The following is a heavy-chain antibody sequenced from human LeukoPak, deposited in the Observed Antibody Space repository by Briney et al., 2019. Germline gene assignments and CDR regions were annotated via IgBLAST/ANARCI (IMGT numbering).Heavy chain of an antibody. V-gene: IGHV4-59*12. Sequence: SETLSLTCTVSGGSISSYYWSWIRQPPGKGLEWIGYIYYSGSTNYNPSLKSRVTISVDTSKNQFSLKLNSVTAADTAVYYCAREVVVAATYDYWGQGTLVTVSS. CDR3: AREVVVAATYDY. J-gene: IGHJ4*02. D-gene: IGHD2-15*01. CDR1: GGSISSYY. CDR2: IYYSGST.